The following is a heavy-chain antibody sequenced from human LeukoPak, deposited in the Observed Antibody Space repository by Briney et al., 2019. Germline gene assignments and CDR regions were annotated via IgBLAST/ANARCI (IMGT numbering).Heavy chain of an antibody. V-gene: IGHV3-43*01. CDR3: AKDGGGWLPY. CDR2: ISWDGGST. J-gene: IGHJ4*02. Sequence: GGSLRLSCAASGFTFDDHTMHWVRQAPGKGLAWVSLISWDGGSTYYADSVKGRFTISRDNSKNSLYLQMNSLRTEDTALYYCAKDGGGWLPYWGQGTLVTVSS. D-gene: IGHD5-12*01. CDR1: GFTFDDHT.